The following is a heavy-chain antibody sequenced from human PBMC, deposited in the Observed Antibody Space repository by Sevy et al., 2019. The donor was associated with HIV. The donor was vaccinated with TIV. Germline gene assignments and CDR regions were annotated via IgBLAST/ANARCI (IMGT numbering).Heavy chain of an antibody. CDR1: GGSISSYY. D-gene: IGHD4-17*01. Sequence: SETLSLTCTVSGGSISSYYWSWIRQPPGKGLEGIGYIYYSGSTNYNPSLKSRVTISVDTSKNQFSLKLSSVTAADTAVYYCAGSYGDYIYGMDVWGQGTTVTVSS. CDR2: IYYSGST. CDR3: AGSYGDYIYGMDV. V-gene: IGHV4-59*01. J-gene: IGHJ6*02.